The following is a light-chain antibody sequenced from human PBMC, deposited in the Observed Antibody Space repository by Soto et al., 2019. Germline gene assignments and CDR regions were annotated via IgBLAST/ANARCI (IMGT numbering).Light chain of an antibody. J-gene: IGKJ4*01. CDR3: QQSYSTPPLT. CDR1: QSIRSY. Sequence: DIQMTQSPSSLSASIGDRVTITCRASQSIRSYLNWYQQKPGKAPRVLIYAASSLQSGVPSRFSGSGSGTEFTLTISSLQPEDFGTYYCQQSYSTPPLTFGRGTKVEIK. CDR2: AAS. V-gene: IGKV1-39*01.